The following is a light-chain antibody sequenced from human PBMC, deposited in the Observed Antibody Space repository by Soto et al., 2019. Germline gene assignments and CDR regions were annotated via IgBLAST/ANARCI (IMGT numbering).Light chain of an antibody. J-gene: IGLJ2*01. CDR1: SSDVGGYNY. Sequence: QSALTQPASVSGSPGQSITISCTGSSSDVGGYNYVSWYQQHHPGKAPKLMIYGVSNRPSGVSNRFSGSKSGNTASLTISGLQAEDEADYYCSSYTTSSTVVFGGGTKVTVL. CDR3: SSYTTSSTVV. V-gene: IGLV2-14*03. CDR2: GVS.